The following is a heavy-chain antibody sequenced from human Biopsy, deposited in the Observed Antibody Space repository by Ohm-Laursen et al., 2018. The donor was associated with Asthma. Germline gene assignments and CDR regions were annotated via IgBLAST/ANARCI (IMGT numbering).Heavy chain of an antibody. CDR2: ISWNSGNI. CDR3: AKSADYYDSTDYLDF. J-gene: IGHJ4*01. V-gene: IGHV3-9*01. Sequence: SLRLSCSASGFPFDDCAMHWVRQAPGKGLEWVSSISWNSGNIDYAVSVKGRFTISRDNAKNSLYLQMQSLRPEDTAFYYCAKSADYYDSTDYLDFWGRGTLVTVSS. D-gene: IGHD3-22*01. CDR1: GFPFDDCA.